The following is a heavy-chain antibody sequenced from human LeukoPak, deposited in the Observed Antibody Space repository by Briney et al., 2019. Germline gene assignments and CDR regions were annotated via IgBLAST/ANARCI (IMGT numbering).Heavy chain of an antibody. CDR1: GFPFSNYE. CDR3: ASGAQSDF. Sequence: PVGFLRLSCVASGFPFSNYEMNWVRQAPGKGLEWVSYIGASGSPMYYADSVKGRFTVSRDNAKNSLFLQVNSLRAEDTAVYYCASGAQSDFWGQGTLVTVSS. CDR2: IGASGSPM. D-gene: IGHD1-26*01. J-gene: IGHJ4*02. V-gene: IGHV3-48*03.